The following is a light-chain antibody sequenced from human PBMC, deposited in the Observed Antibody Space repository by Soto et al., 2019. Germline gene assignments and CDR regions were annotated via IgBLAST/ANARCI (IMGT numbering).Light chain of an antibody. Sequence: MMMTQSPAAVSVPPGERVPLSCRTSHSVNSHVAWYQQKPGQAPRLLLYGASTRATGIPVRFSGSGFGTEFTLTISSLQSEDFAVYYCQQYKNWPIFGQGTRLEIK. CDR1: HSVNSH. CDR2: GAS. J-gene: IGKJ5*01. CDR3: QQYKNWPI. V-gene: IGKV3-15*01.